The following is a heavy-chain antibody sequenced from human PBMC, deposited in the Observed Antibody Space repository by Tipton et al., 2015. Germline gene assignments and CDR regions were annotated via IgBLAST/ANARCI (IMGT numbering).Heavy chain of an antibody. V-gene: IGHV4-61*08. D-gene: IGHD3-22*01. J-gene: IGHJ5*02. Sequence: TLSLTCTVSGGSINSGDYYWSWIRQPPGKGLEWIGYIFYSGSTSYNPSLKSRIIISIDTSKNQFSLKLSSVTAADTAVYYCARGGAGYYYDSSGYLSWGQGTLVTVSS. CDR2: IFYSGST. CDR3: ARGGAGYYYDSSGYLS. CDR1: GGSINSGDYY.